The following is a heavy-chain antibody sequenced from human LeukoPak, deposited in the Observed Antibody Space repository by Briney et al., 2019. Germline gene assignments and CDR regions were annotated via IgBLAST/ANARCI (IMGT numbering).Heavy chain of an antibody. J-gene: IGHJ4*02. CDR1: GFTFSTYW. V-gene: IGHV3-7*01. CDR2: IKQDGSEK. D-gene: IGHD5-24*01. Sequence: GSLRLSCAASGFTFSTYWMTWVRQAPGKGLEWVANIKQDGSEKYYVDSVKGRFTISRDNAKNSLDLQMDGLRVEDTAVYYCARGGGYRWLQFPFEYWGQGTLVTVSS. CDR3: ARGGGYRWLQFPFEY.